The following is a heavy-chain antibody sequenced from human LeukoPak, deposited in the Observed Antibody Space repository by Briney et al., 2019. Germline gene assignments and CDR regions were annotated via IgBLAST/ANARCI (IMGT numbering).Heavy chain of an antibody. V-gene: IGHV4-31*03. CDR1: GGSISSGGYY. CDR3: ARVALVGATTRYYYYGMDV. CDR2: IYYSGSA. D-gene: IGHD1-26*01. J-gene: IGHJ6*02. Sequence: SETLSLTCTVSGGSISSGGYYWSWIRQHPGKGLEWLGYIYYSGSAYYNPSLKSRVTISVDTSKNQFSLKLSSVTAADTAVYYCARVALVGATTRYYYYGMDVWGQGTTVTVSS.